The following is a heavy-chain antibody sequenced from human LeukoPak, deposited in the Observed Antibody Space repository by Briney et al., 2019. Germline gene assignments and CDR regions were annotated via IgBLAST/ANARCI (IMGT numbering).Heavy chain of an antibody. J-gene: IGHJ4*02. V-gene: IGHV4-59*01. Sequence: PSETLSLTCTVSGGSISSYYWSWIRQPLGKGLEWIGYIYYSGSTNYNPSLKSRVTISVDTSKNQFSLKLSSVTAADTAVYYCASSIVGATYVYWGQGTLVTVSS. CDR1: GGSISSYY. D-gene: IGHD1-26*01. CDR2: IYYSGST. CDR3: ASSIVGATYVY.